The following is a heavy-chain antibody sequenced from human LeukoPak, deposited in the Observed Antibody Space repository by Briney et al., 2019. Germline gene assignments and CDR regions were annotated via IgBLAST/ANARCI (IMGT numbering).Heavy chain of an antibody. Sequence: GGSLRLSCAASGLTVGSGRRMSWVRQAPGEGLEWISTIYSDDATNYGDSVKGRFTISRDNSRNTLDLQMNSLRVEDTAVYYCVRERFNNDYEAWGQGILVTVSS. CDR3: VRERFNNDYEA. D-gene: IGHD3-22*01. CDR2: IYSDDAT. CDR1: GLTVGSGR. V-gene: IGHV3-53*01. J-gene: IGHJ5*02.